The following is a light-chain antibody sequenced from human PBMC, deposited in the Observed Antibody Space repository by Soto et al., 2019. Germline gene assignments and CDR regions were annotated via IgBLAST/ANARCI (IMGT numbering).Light chain of an antibody. Sequence: QSALTQAASVSGSPGQSITISCTGTSSDVGGYNYVSWYQQFPGKVPKLLIYNVSNRPSGVSNRFSGSKSGNTASLTISGLQPEDEADYSCCSYAGRYTWVFGSRTKVTVL. CDR1: SSDVGGYNY. CDR2: NVS. CDR3: CSYAGRYTWV. J-gene: IGLJ1*01. V-gene: IGLV2-14*01.